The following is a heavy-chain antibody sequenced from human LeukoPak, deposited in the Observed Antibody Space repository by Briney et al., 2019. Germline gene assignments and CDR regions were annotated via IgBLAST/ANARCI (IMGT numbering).Heavy chain of an antibody. J-gene: IGHJ4*02. V-gene: IGHV1-69*05. CDR2: IIPIFGTA. Sequence: GASVKVSCKASGGTFSSYAISWVRQAPGQGLEWMGGIIPIFGTANYAQKFQGRVTITRNTSISTAYMELSSLRSEDTAVYYCARVGVGYAGQGDWWGQGTLVTVSS. D-gene: IGHD5-12*01. CDR1: GGTFSSYA. CDR3: ARVGVGYAGQGDW.